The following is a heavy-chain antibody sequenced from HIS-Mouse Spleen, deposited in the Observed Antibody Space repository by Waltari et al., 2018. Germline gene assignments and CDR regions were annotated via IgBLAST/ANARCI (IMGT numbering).Heavy chain of an antibody. D-gene: IGHD6-19*01. CDR2: ISYDGSNK. Sequence: LVQPWRSLRPPCPPPGFTFSSYGRHWVRQAPGKGLEWVAVISYDGSNKYYADSVKGRFTISRDNSKNTLYLQMNSLRAEDTAVYYCAKASFYSSGWFDPWGQGTLVTVSS. CDR1: GFTFSSYG. CDR3: AKASFYSSGWFDP. V-gene: IGHV3-30*18. J-gene: IGHJ5*02.